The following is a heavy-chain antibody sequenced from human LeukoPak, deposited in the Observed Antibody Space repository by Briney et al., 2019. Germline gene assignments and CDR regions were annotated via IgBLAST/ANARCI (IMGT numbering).Heavy chain of an antibody. D-gene: IGHD3-3*01. Sequence: GASVKVSCKASGYTFTGYYMHWVRQAPGQGLEWMGWINPNSGGTNYAQKFQGRVTMTRDTSISTAYMELSRLRSDDTAVYYRARPVYYDFRIGMDVWGQGTTVTVSS. J-gene: IGHJ6*02. V-gene: IGHV1-2*02. CDR3: ARPVYYDFRIGMDV. CDR1: GYTFTGYY. CDR2: INPNSGGT.